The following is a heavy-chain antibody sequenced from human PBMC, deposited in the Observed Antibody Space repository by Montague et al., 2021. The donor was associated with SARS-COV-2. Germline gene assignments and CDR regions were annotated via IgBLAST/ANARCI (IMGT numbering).Heavy chain of an antibody. D-gene: IGHD2-2*01. CDR1: GDSVSSNLAT. CDR3: ARIPVGSKYYLGF. V-gene: IGHV6-1*01. J-gene: IGHJ4*02. CDR2: TYYRSKWYN. Sequence: CAISGDSVSSNLATWNWIRQSPSRGLKWLGRTYYRSKWYNDYAESVKSRITIDPDTSKHQFSLHLNSVTPEDTAVYYCARIPVGSKYYLGFWGQGTLVTVSS.